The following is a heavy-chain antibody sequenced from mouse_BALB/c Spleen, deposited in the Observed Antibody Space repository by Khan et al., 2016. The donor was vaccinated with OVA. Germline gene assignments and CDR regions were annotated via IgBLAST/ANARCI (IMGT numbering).Heavy chain of an antibody. Sequence: QIQLVQSGPELKKPGETVKISCKASGYTFTNYGMNWVKQAPGKGLKWMGWINTNTGEPTYAEEFKGRFAFSLETSASTAYLQINNLKNEDTATYFCARGNYGSSVDYWGQGTTLTVSS. J-gene: IGHJ2*01. CDR1: GYTFTNYG. CDR3: ARGNYGSSVDY. V-gene: IGHV9-3*02. CDR2: INTNTGEP. D-gene: IGHD1-1*01.